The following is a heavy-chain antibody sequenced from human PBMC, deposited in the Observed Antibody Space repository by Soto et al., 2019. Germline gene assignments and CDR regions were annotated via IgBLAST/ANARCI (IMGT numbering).Heavy chain of an antibody. V-gene: IGHV6-1*01. CDR2: TYYRSRWYN. CDR3: AGTLSLQWYYMDV. D-gene: IGHD1-7*01. Sequence: SQTLSLTCAISGDSVSSNSAAWNWIRQSPSRGLEWLGRTYYRSRWYNDYAVSVKSRITVNPDTPKNQFSLPLNSVTPEDTAVYYCAGTLSLQWYYMDVWEKGTTVTVSS. CDR1: GDSVSSNSAA. J-gene: IGHJ6*03.